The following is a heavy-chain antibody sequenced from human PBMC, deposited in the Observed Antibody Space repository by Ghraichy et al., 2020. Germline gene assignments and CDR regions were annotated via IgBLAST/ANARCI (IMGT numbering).Heavy chain of an antibody. J-gene: IGHJ4*02. V-gene: IGHV3-9*01. Sequence: GGSLRLSCAASGFTFDDYAMHWVRQAPGKGLEWVSGISWNSGSIGYADSVKGRFTISRDNAKNSLYLQMNSLRAEDTALYYCAKGLRNWNYVDLFDYWGQGTLVTVSS. CDR2: ISWNSGSI. CDR1: GFTFDDYA. D-gene: IGHD1-7*01. CDR3: AKGLRNWNYVDLFDY.